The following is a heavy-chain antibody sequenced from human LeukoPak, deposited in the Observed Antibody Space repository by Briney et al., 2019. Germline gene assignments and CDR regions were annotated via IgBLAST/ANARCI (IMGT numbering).Heavy chain of an antibody. V-gene: IGHV4-59*08. J-gene: IGHJ4*02. D-gene: IGHD3-22*01. CDR1: GGSISSYY. CDR3: AARDYYDSSGYSFDY. Sequence: SETLSLTCTVSGGSISSYYWSWIRQPPGKGLEWIGYIYYSGSTNYNPSLKSRVTISVDTSKNQFSLKLSSVTAADTAVYYCAARDYYDSSGYSFDYWGQGTPVTVSS. CDR2: IYYSGST.